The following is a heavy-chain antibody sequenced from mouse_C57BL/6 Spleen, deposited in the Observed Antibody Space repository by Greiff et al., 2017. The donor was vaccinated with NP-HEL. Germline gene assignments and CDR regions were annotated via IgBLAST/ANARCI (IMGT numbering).Heavy chain of an antibody. CDR1: GYSFTGYY. D-gene: IGHD3-2*02. Sequence: EVQLQQSGPELVKPGASVKISCKASGYSFTGYYMNWVKQSPEKSLEWIGEINPSTGGTTYNQKFKAKATLTVDKSSSTAYMQLKSLTSEDSAVYYCARKGDYQATEAMDYWGQGTSVTVSS. CDR3: ARKGDYQATEAMDY. J-gene: IGHJ4*01. V-gene: IGHV1-42*01. CDR2: INPSTGGT.